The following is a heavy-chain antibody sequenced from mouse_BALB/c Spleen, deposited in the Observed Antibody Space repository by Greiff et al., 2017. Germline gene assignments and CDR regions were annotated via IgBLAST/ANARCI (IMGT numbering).Heavy chain of an antibody. CDR2: INPGSGGT. V-gene: IGHV1-54*01. J-gene: IGHJ2*01. D-gene: IGHD4-1*01. Sequence: QVQLQQSGAELVRPGTSVKVSCKASGYAFTNYLIEWVKQRPGQGLEWIGVINPGSGGTNYNEKFKGKATLTADKSSSTAYMQLSSLTSDDSAVYVCAREGDGTGYFDYWGQGTTLTVSS. CDR1: GYAFTNYL. CDR3: AREGDGTGYFDY.